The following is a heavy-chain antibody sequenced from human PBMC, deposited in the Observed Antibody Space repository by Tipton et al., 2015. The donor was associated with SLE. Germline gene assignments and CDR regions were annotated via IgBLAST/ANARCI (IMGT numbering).Heavy chain of an antibody. Sequence: SLRLSCAPSGFTFSSFSMNWVRQAPGKGLEWVSYISSSSSTIYYADSVKGRFTISRDNAKNSLYLQMSSLRAEDTAVYYCARNGYTEMVYDAFDIWGQGTMVTASS. J-gene: IGHJ3*02. V-gene: IGHV3-48*01. CDR2: ISSSSSTI. D-gene: IGHD5-18*01. CDR3: ARNGYTEMVYDAFDI. CDR1: GFTFSSFS.